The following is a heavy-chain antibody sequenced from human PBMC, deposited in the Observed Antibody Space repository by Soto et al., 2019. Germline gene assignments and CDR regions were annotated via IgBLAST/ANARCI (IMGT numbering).Heavy chain of an antibody. CDR2: ISSDERIK. CDR3: AKDQNFLRFLEWLTALDY. J-gene: IGHJ4*02. D-gene: IGHD3-3*01. V-gene: IGHV3-30*18. CDR1: GFTFSSHG. Sequence: QVQLVESGGGVVQPGRSLRLSCAASGFTFSSHGMHWVRQAPGKGLEWVAVISSDERIKYYEDSVKGRFTISRDNPKNTLCQNMNSLRNEDTAVYCGAKDQNFLRFLEWLTALDYWGQGTLVTVSS.